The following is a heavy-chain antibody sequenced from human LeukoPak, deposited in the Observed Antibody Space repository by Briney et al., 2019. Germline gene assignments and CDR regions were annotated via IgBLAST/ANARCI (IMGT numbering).Heavy chain of an antibody. CDR2: FDPEDGET. J-gene: IGHJ4*02. V-gene: IGHV1-24*01. D-gene: IGHD3-16*01. Sequence: GASVKVSCKVSGYTLTELSMHWVRQAPGKGLEWMGGFDPEDGETIYAQKFQGRVTMTADTSTDTAYMELSSLRSEDTAVYYCATVGRRGEFDYWGQGTLVTVSS. CDR1: GYTLTELS. CDR3: ATVGRRGEFDY.